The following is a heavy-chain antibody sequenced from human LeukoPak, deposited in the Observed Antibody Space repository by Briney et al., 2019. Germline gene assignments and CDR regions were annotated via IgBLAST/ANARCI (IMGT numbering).Heavy chain of an antibody. CDR1: GFTFSSSA. Sequence: PGGSLRLSCAASGFTFSSSAMSWVRQAPGKGLEWVSTISGSGDRTYYADSVKGRFTISRDNSKNTLFLHMNSLRAEDTAVYSCAKGYYGSGSYSWFDYWGQGTLVTVSS. V-gene: IGHV3-23*01. CDR2: ISGSGDRT. CDR3: AKGYYGSGSYSWFDY. D-gene: IGHD3-10*01. J-gene: IGHJ4*02.